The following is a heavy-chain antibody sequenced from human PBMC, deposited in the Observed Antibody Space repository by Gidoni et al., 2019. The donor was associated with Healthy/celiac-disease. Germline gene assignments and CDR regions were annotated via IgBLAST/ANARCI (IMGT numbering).Heavy chain of an antibody. CDR2: INHSGST. V-gene: IGHV4-34*01. Sequence: QVQLQQWGAGLLKPSETLSLTCAVYGGSFSGYYWSWIRQPPGKGLEWMGEINHSGSTNYNPSLKSRVTISVDTSKNQFSLKLSSVTAADTAVYYCARRSYTVTTSRVSDYFDYWGQGTLVTVSS. CDR1: GGSFSGYY. CDR3: ARRSYTVTTSRVSDYFDY. J-gene: IGHJ4*02. D-gene: IGHD4-17*01.